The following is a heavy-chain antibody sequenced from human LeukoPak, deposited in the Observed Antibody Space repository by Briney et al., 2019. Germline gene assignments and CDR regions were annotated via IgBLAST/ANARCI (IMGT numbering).Heavy chain of an antibody. CDR1: GYTFTDYF. CDR3: AREVRYYGSGSYYFGMDF. Sequence: ASVKVSCKASGYTFTDYFMHWVRQPPGQGLEWMGWINPNSGDTNYAQKFQGRVTMTRDTSMSTAYMELSRLRSDDTAVYYCAREVRYYGSGSYYFGMDFWGQGTTVTVSS. V-gene: IGHV1-2*02. D-gene: IGHD3-10*01. J-gene: IGHJ6*02. CDR2: INPNSGDT.